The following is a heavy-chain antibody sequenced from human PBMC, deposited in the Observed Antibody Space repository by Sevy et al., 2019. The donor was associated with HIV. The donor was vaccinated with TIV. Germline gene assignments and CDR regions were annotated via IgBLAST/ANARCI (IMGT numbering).Heavy chain of an antibody. J-gene: IGHJ4*02. V-gene: IGHV3-23*01. CDR2: ISGSGDIT. CDR1: GFTFTRYA. CDR3: ERDRSDRPFDY. Sequence: GGSLRLSCAASGFTFTRYAMAWVRQTPGKGLEWVSIISGSGDITHSADSVKGRFTISRDNSKNTLFLQMNGLRAEDTAFYYSERDRSDRPFDYWGQGTLVTVSS.